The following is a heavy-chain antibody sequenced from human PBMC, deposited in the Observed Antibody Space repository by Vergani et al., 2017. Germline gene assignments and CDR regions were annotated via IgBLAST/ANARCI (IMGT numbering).Heavy chain of an antibody. J-gene: IGHJ4*02. CDR1: GGSISSSSYY. CDR2: IYYSGST. Sequence: QVQLQESGPGLVKPSQTLSLTCTVSGGSISSSSYYWGWIRQPPGKGLEWIGYIYYSGSTNYNPSLKSRVTISVDTSKNQFSLKLSSVTAADTAVYYCARGSYYDSPGGLFYWGQGTRVTVSS. D-gene: IGHD3-22*01. CDR3: ARGSYYDSPGGLFY. V-gene: IGHV4-61*05.